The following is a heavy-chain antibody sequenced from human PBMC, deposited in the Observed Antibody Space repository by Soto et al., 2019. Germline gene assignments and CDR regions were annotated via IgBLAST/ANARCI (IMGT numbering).Heavy chain of an antibody. J-gene: IGHJ4*02. D-gene: IGHD6-13*01. CDR3: ARDRGIAAAVFDY. CDR1: GFTFSSYS. V-gene: IGHV3-21*01. Sequence: EVQLVESGGGLVKPGGSLRLSCAASGFTFSSYSMNWVRQAPGKGLEWVSSISSSSSYIYYADSVKGRFTISRDNAKNSLYLKMNSLRAEDTAVYYCARDRGIAAAVFDYWGQGTLVTVSS. CDR2: ISSSSSYI.